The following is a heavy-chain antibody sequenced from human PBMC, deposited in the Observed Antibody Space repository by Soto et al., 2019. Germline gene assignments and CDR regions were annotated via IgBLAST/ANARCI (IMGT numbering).Heavy chain of an antibody. CDR2: ILVGGST. D-gene: IGHD2-8*02. Sequence: PGGSLSLSCAASGFTCSSYDMSWVRQAPGKGLEWVSTILVGGSTHYPDSVKGRFTISRDNSKNTVFLQMNSLTAGDTAVYYCAKAIATGGGAFDICGQGTMVTVSS. V-gene: IGHV3-23*01. CDR3: AKAIATGGGAFDI. CDR1: GFTCSSYD. J-gene: IGHJ3*02.